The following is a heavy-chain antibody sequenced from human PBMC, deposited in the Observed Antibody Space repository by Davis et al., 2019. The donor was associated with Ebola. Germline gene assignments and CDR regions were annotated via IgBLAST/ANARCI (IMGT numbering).Heavy chain of an antibody. D-gene: IGHD1-20*01. Sequence: ASVQVSCKTSGYPFTAYGISWVRQAPGQGLDWMGWISADNGNTKYAQSFQGRVTVTTDTSTSTAYMELRSLRSDDTAMYFCARDRYNWNDFDYWGQGTLVTVSS. J-gene: IGHJ4*02. CDR1: GYPFTAYG. CDR3: ARDRYNWNDFDY. V-gene: IGHV1-18*01. CDR2: ISADNGNT.